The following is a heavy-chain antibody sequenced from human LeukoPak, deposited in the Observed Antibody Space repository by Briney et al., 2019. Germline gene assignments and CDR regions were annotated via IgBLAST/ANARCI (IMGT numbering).Heavy chain of an antibody. CDR1: GYTFTGYY. CDR2: INPNSGGT. D-gene: IGHD1-1*01. Sequence: ASVTVSCKASGYTFTGYYMHWVRQAPGQGLEWMGWINPNSGGTNYAQKFQGRVTMTRDTSISTAYMELSRLRSDDTAVYYCARDWNDEEDAFDIWGQGTMVTVSS. V-gene: IGHV1-2*02. CDR3: ARDWNDEEDAFDI. J-gene: IGHJ3*02.